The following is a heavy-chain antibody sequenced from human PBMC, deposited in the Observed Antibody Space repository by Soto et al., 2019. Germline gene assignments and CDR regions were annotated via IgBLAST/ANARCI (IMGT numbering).Heavy chain of an antibody. CDR2: IIPIFGTA. CDR3: ARALAGDTAIRRFYYYYGMDV. D-gene: IGHD5-18*01. J-gene: IGHJ6*02. Sequence: QVQLVQSGAEVKKPGSSVKVSCKASGGTFSSYAISWVRQAPGQGLEWMGGIIPIFGTANYAQKFQGRVTITADESTSTAYMELSSLRSEDTAVYYCARALAGDTAIRRFYYYYGMDVWGQGTTVTGSS. CDR1: GGTFSSYA. V-gene: IGHV1-69*01.